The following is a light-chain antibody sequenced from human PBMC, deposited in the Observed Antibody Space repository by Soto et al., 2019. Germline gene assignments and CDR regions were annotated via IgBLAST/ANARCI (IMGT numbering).Light chain of an antibody. V-gene: IGKV3-20*01. CDR1: QSVTNTY. Sequence: EIVLTQSPGTLSLSPGERVTLSCRASQSVTNTYLAWYQQKPGQAPRLLSYDASTRATGIPDRFSGSGSGTDFTLTICRLGPEDFAVYYCQQYGRSPGLLTFGPGTKVDIK. CDR3: QQYGRSPGLLT. J-gene: IGKJ3*01. CDR2: DAS.